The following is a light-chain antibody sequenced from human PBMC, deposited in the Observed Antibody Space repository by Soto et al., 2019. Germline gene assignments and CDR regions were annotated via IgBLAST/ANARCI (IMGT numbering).Light chain of an antibody. CDR1: SSDVGGYNY. J-gene: IGLJ1*01. CDR3: SSYTSSSTYV. CDR2: DVS. V-gene: IGLV2-14*01. Sequence: QSVLAQPTAVSGSPGQSITISCTGTSSDVGGYNYVSWYHQHPGKAPKLMIYDVSNRPSGVSNRFSGSKSGNTASLTISGLQAEDEADSYCSSYTSSSTYVFGTGTKATVL.